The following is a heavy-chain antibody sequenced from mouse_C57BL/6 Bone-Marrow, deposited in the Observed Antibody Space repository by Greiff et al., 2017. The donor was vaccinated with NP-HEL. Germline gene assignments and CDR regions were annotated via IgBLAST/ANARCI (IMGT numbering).Heavy chain of an antibody. J-gene: IGHJ1*03. CDR3: ARDGHIYYYGSSYERYFDV. Sequence: EVQGVESGGGLVKPGGSLKLSCAASGFTFSSYAMSWVRQTPEKRLEWVATISDGGSYTYYPDNVKGRFTISRDNAKNNLYLQMSHLKSEDTAMYYCARDGHIYYYGSSYERYFDVWGTGTTVTVSS. V-gene: IGHV5-4*01. CDR2: ISDGGSYT. CDR1: GFTFSSYA. D-gene: IGHD1-1*01.